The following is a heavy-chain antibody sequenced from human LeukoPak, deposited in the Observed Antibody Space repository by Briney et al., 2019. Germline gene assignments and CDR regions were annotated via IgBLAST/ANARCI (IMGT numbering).Heavy chain of an antibody. CDR3: GRGYSSTWYADY. CDR1: GFTFRSYW. V-gene: IGHV3-74*01. J-gene: IGHJ4*02. D-gene: IGHD6-13*01. Sequence: GSLRLSCAASGFTFRSYWMHWARQAPGKGLVWVSRINTDESSTSYADSVKGRFTTSRDNAKSTVYLQMNSLRAEDTAVYYCGRGYSSTWYADYWGQGTLVTVSS. CDR2: INTDESST.